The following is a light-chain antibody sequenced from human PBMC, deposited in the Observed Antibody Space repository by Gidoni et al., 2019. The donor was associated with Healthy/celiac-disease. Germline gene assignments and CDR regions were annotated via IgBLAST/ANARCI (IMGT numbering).Light chain of an antibody. CDR1: PSVLYSSNNKNY. V-gene: IGKV4-1*01. CDR3: QQYYSTGYT. J-gene: IGKJ2*01. Sequence: DIVMTQSPDSLAMSLGERATINCKSRPSVLYSSNNKNYLAWYQQTPGQPPKLLIYWASTRESGVPARFSGSGSGTDFPLTISSLQAEDVAVYYCQQYYSTGYTFXQXTKLEIK. CDR2: WAS.